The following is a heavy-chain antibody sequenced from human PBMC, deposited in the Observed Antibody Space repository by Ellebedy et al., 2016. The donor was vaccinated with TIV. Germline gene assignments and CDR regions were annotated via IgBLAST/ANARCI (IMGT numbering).Heavy chain of an antibody. Sequence: MPGGSLRLSCTVSGDSLNNNYWSWIRQPAGQGLEWIGRIYSSGRTRTNASLRSRVTMSLDTSKNHFSLRLTSVTAADTAVYYCARDTISGGEWGQGTLVTVSS. D-gene: IGHD5-24*01. CDR3: ARDTISGGE. J-gene: IGHJ4*02. CDR2: IYSSGRT. V-gene: IGHV4-4*07. CDR1: GDSLNNNY.